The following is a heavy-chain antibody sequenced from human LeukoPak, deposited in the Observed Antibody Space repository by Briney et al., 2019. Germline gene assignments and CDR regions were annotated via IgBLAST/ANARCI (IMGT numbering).Heavy chain of an antibody. V-gene: IGHV3-30*03. CDR2: ISYDGNNK. D-gene: IGHD5-18*01. J-gene: IGHJ4*02. Sequence: QPGRSLRLSCAASGFTFSGYGMHWVRQAPGKGLEWVAVISYDGNNKYYADSVKGRFTISRDNSKNTLYLQMNSLRAEDTAVYYCARRATTERGHSYGLDYWGQGTLVTVSS. CDR1: GFTFSGYG. CDR3: ARRATTERGHSYGLDY.